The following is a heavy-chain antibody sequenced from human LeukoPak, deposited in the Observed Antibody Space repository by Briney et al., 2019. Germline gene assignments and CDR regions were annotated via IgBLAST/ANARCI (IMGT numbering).Heavy chain of an antibody. V-gene: IGHV1-18*01. Sequence: GSLYVSSKVAGCTFSRDGVSFLLQAAAQGLEWMGWISAYNGNTNYAQKLQGRVTMTTDTSTSTAYMELRSLRSDDTAVYYCARGALFDPWGQGTLVTVSS. J-gene: IGHJ5*02. CDR1: GCTFSRDG. CDR3: ARGALFDP. CDR2: ISAYNGNT.